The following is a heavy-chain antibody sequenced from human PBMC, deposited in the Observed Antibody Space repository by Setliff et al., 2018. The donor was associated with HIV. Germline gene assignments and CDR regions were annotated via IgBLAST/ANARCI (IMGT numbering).Heavy chain of an antibody. CDR3: ARDQVSMVRAVRLVA. Sequence: GASVKVSCKASGYTFTDHYMHWVRQAPGQGLEWMGRITPNSGGTNYARKFQDRVTMTRDTSISTAYMELSRLTSDDTAVYYCARDQVSMVRAVRLVAWGQGSLVTSPQ. CDR2: ITPNSGGT. J-gene: IGHJ1*01. V-gene: IGHV1-2*06. CDR1: GYTFTDHY. D-gene: IGHD3-10*01.